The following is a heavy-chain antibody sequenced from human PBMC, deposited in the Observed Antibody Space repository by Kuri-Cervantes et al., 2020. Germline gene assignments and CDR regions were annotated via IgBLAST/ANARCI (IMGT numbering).Heavy chain of an antibody. V-gene: IGHV3-11*01. CDR2: ISSSGSSI. Sequence: GGSLRLSCAASGFTFSSYAMSWIRQAPGKGLEWVSYISSSGSSIYADSVKGRFTISRDNAKNSLYLQMNSLRVDDTAVYYCARGASSGGTYWGQGTLVTVSS. D-gene: IGHD2-15*01. J-gene: IGHJ4*02. CDR1: GFTFSSYA. CDR3: ARGASSGGTY.